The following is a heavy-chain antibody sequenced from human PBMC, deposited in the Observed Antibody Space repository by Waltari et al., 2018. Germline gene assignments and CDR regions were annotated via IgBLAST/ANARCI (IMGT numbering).Heavy chain of an antibody. Sequence: EVQVVESGGGLVQPGASLRLSCAASEFTFGIYWMTWVRQAPGKGLEWVANITQDGTGRYYVDSVKGRFVISRDNAENSLYLQMNSLRAEDTALYYCARVDWLLEEGSYYYYHMDVWGKGTTVTVSS. J-gene: IGHJ6*03. CDR3: ARVDWLLEEGSYYYYHMDV. CDR1: EFTFGIYW. D-gene: IGHD3-22*01. V-gene: IGHV3-7*01. CDR2: ITQDGTGR.